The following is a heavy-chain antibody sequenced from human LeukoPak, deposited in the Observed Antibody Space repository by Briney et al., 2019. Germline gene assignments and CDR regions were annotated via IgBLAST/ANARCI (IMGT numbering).Heavy chain of an antibody. CDR3: AGMQYSTSWAAFDY. CDR2: ISGSSKYI. J-gene: IGHJ4*02. CDR1: RFTFSSNT. Sequence: TAGGSLRLSCVDSRFTFSSNTMIWVRQAPGKGLEWVSSISGSSKYIYYADSVRGRFTISRDNAKNSLYLQMNSLRAEDTAVYYCAGMQYSTSWAAFDYWGQGTLVTVSS. D-gene: IGHD5-18*01. V-gene: IGHV3-21*01.